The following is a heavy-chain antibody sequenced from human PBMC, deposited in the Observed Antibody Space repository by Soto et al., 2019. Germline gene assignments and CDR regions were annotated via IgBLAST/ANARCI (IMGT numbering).Heavy chain of an antibody. D-gene: IGHD4-17*01. CDR2: IHYSGST. V-gene: IGHV4-30-4*01. Sequence: QVQLQESGPGLVKPSQTLSLTCTVSGGSISSGDYYWSWIRQPPGKGLEWIGYIHYSGSTYYNPSLKSRVTISVDTSKNQFSLKLSSVTAADTAVYYCARGYGDLYYYYGMDVWGQGTTVTVSS. J-gene: IGHJ6*02. CDR3: ARGYGDLYYYYGMDV. CDR1: GGSISSGDYY.